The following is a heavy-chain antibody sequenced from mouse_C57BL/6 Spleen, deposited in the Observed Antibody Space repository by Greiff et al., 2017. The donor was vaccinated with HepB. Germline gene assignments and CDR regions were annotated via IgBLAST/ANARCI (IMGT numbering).Heavy chain of an antibody. Sequence: QVQLQQPGAELVKPGASVKVSCKASGYTFTSYWMHWVKQRPGQGLEWIGRIHPSDSDTNYNQKFKGKATLTVDKSSSTAYMQLSSLTSEDSAVYYCAKTTAQAPYYYAMDYWGQGTSVTVSS. CDR3: AKTTAQAPYYYAMDY. D-gene: IGHD3-2*02. V-gene: IGHV1-74*01. CDR2: IHPSDSDT. J-gene: IGHJ4*01. CDR1: GYTFTSYW.